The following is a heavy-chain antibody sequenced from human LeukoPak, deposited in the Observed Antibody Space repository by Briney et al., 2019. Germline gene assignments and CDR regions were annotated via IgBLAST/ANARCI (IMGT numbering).Heavy chain of an antibody. CDR3: ARRSVAGHFDY. V-gene: IGHV1-2*07. CDR2: INPNSGCT. Sequence: ASVTVSCKASGYTFTGYYMHWVRHSPGQGLEWMVWINPNSGCTNYAHKFQGRVTMTRDTSISTAYMELSRLRSDDTAVYYCARRSVAGHFDYWGKGTLVTVSS. J-gene: IGHJ4*02. D-gene: IGHD6-19*01. CDR1: GYTFTGYY.